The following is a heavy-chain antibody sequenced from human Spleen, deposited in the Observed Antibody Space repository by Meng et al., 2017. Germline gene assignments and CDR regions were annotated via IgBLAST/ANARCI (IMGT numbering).Heavy chain of an antibody. D-gene: IGHD4-11*01. Sequence: LQESGPGLVKPSGTLSLTCAVSGASISSDNWWSWVRQPPGKGLEWIGEIYHSGSTNYNPSLESRATISVDTSQNNLSLKLSSVTAADSAVYYCARGPTTMAHDFDYWGQGTLVTVSS. CDR1: GASISSDNW. CDR3: ARGPTTMAHDFDY. V-gene: IGHV4-4*02. J-gene: IGHJ4*02. CDR2: IYHSGST.